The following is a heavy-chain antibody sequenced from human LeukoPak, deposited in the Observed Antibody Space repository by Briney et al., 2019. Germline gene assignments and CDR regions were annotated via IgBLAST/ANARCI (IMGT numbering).Heavy chain of an antibody. CDR3: AKDLGPKDYGGKSHEGDYYYYYYMDV. CDR2: ISGSGGST. CDR1: GFTFSSYW. Sequence: QSGGSLRLSCAASGFTFSSYWMSWVRQAPGKGLEWVSAISGSGGSTYYADSVKGRFAISRDNSKNTLYLQMNSLRAEDTAVYYCAKDLGPKDYGGKSHEGDYYYYYYMDVWGKGTTVTVSS. V-gene: IGHV3-23*01. J-gene: IGHJ6*03. D-gene: IGHD4-23*01.